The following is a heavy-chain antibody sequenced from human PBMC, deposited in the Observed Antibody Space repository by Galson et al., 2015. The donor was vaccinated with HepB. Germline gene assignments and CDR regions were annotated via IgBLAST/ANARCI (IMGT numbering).Heavy chain of an antibody. CDR3: AKGDYYDSSGHPYYFDY. CDR2: ISWNSGSI. V-gene: IGHV3-9*01. CDR1: GFTFDDYA. Sequence: SLRLSCAASGFTFDDYAMHWVRQAPGKGLEWVSGISWNSGSIGYADSVKGRFTISRDNAKNSLYLQMNSLRAEDTALYYCAKGDYYDSSGHPYYFDYWGQGTLVTVSS. D-gene: IGHD3-22*01. J-gene: IGHJ4*02.